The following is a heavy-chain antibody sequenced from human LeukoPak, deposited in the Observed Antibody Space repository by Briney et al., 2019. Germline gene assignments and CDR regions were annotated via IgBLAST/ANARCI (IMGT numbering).Heavy chain of an antibody. CDR1: GFTFSSYE. J-gene: IGHJ4*02. CDR2: ISSSGSIT. V-gene: IGHV3-48*03. D-gene: IGHD6-13*01. Sequence: GGSLRLSCAASGFTFSSYELNWVRQAPGKGLEWLSYISSSGSITYYTDSVKGRFTISRDNAKNSLYLQMNSLRPEDTAVYHCARDMRSRIAAAATDFWGQGTLVTVSS. CDR3: ARDMRSRIAAAATDF.